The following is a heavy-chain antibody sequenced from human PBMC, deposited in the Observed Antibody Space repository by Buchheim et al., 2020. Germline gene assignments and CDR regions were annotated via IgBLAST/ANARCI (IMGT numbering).Heavy chain of an antibody. CDR2: ISYDGSNK. V-gene: IGHV3-30-3*01. Sequence: QVQLVESGGGVVQPGRSLRLSCAASGFTFSSYAMHWVRQAPGKGLEWVAVISYDGSNKYYADSVKGRFTTLRENSKNKLYLQMNSLRAEDTAVYYCARGANWGSYYWGQGTL. J-gene: IGHJ4*02. D-gene: IGHD7-27*01. CDR1: GFTFSSYA. CDR3: ARGANWGSYY.